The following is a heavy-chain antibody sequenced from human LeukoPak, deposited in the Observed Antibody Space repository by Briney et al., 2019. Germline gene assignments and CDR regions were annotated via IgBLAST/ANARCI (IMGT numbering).Heavy chain of an antibody. CDR2: IYPGDSDT. V-gene: IGHV5-51*01. J-gene: IGHJ3*02. CDR3: ARPRESYILDAFDI. CDR1: GYSFTSYW. Sequence: GGSLRLSCKGSGYSFTSYWIGWVRQMPGKGLEWMGIIYPGDSDTRYSPSFQGQVTISADKSISTAYLQWSSLKASDTAMYYCARPRESYILDAFDIWGQGTMATVSS. D-gene: IGHD3-16*01.